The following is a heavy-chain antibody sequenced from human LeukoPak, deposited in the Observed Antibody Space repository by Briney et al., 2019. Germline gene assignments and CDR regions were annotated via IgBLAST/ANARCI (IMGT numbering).Heavy chain of an antibody. J-gene: IGHJ2*01. V-gene: IGHV4-4*02. CDR1: GGSISSSNW. D-gene: IGHD4-23*01. Sequence: SETLSLTCAVSGGSISSSNWWSWVRQPPGKGLEWIGEIYHSGSTNYNPSLKSRVTISVDSSKNQFSLKLSSVTAADTAVYYCARGYGGNSWYFDLWGRGTLVTVSS. CDR2: IYHSGST. CDR3: ARGYGGNSWYFDL.